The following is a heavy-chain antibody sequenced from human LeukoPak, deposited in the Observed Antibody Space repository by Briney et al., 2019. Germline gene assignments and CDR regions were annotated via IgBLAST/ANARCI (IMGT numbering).Heavy chain of an antibody. CDR3: ARDSSSGPIDY. Sequence: GGSLRLSCAASGFTFDDYGMSWVRQAPGKGLEWVSGINWNGGSTGYADSVKGRFTISRDNAKNSLYLQMNSLRAEDTALYHCARDSSSGPIDYWGQGTLVTVSS. D-gene: IGHD3-22*01. CDR2: INWNGGST. J-gene: IGHJ4*02. CDR1: GFTFDDYG. V-gene: IGHV3-20*01.